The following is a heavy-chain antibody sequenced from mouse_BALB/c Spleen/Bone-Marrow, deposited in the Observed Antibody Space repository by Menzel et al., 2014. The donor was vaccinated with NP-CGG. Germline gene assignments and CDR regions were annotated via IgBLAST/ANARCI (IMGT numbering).Heavy chain of an antibody. J-gene: IGHJ4*01. D-gene: IGHD2-3*01. CDR2: IYPGDGDT. CDR3: ARSDGYRDMDY. V-gene: IGHV1-82*01. CDR1: GYAFSSSW. Sequence: QVHVKQSGPELVKPGASVKISCKASGYAFSSSWMNWVKQRPGQGLEWIGRIYPGDGDTKYNGKFKGKATLTADKSSSTAYVQLSSLTSVDSAVHSCARSDGYRDMDYWGQGTSVTVSS.